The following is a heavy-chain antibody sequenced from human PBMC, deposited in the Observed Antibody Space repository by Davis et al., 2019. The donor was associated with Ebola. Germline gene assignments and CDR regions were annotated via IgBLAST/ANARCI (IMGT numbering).Heavy chain of an antibody. V-gene: IGHV5-51*01. CDR1: ENSFTSHW. D-gene: IGHD1-20*01. Sequence: GESLKISCKDSENSFTSHWIGWVRQMPGKGLEWMGIIYTGDSDTRYSPSFRGQVTIPADKSIKTAFLQWSSLKASDTAMYYCASLRRTITGMDDAFDIWGQGTMVTVSS. J-gene: IGHJ3*02. CDR3: ASLRRTITGMDDAFDI. CDR2: IYTGDSDT.